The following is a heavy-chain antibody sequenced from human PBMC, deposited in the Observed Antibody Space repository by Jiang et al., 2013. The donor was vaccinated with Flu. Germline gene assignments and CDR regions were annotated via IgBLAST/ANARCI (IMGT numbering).Heavy chain of an antibody. J-gene: IGHJ4*02. CDR3: ARCHPPPWDPWCY. CDR2: IDPSDSYT. CDR1: FTSYW. V-gene: IGHV5-10-1*01. Sequence: FTSYWISWVRQMPGKGLEWMGRIDPSDSYTNYSPSFQGHVTISADKSISTAYLQWSSLKASDTAMYYCARCHPPPWDPWCYWGQGTLVTVSS. D-gene: IGHD2-8*02.